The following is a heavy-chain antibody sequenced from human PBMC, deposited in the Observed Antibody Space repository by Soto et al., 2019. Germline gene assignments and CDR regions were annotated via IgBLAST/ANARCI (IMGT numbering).Heavy chain of an antibody. CDR3: ARAAAGFYYYYGMDV. J-gene: IGHJ6*02. D-gene: IGHD6-13*01. CDR1: GFTVSSNY. Sequence: GGSLRLSCAASGFTVSSNYMSWVRQAPGKGLEWVSVIYSGGSTYYADSVKGRFTISRDNSKNTLYLQMNSLRAEDTAVYYCARAAAGFYYYYGMDVWGQGTTVTVSS. CDR2: IYSGGST. V-gene: IGHV3-53*01.